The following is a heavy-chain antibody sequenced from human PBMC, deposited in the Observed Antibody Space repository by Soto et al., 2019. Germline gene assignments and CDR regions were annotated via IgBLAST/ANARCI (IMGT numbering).Heavy chain of an antibody. CDR2: IIPIFGTA. V-gene: IGHV1-69*13. D-gene: IGHD3-16*01. CDR1: GGTFSSYA. CDR3: AREWVEITDIVSVPADYVEGRDV. J-gene: IGHJ6*01. Sequence: SSLQVSCKSSGGTFSSYAISWVRQAPGQGLEWMGGIIPIFGTANYAQTFQGRVTITADESTSTAYIELSSLRSEDTAVYSGAREWVEITDIVSVPADYVEGRDVWG.